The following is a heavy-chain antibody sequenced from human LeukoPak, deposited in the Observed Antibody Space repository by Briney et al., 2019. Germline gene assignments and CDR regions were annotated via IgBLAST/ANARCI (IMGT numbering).Heavy chain of an antibody. Sequence: PGGSLRLSCAGSGYTFADHGMSWVRQAPGKGLEWVAGINRNGESTGYGDSVKGRFTISRDNAKNSLFLQMNSLRAEDTALYHCAKGDRNGWYFDYWGLGTLVTVSS. CDR3: AKGDRNGWYFDY. V-gene: IGHV3-20*01. CDR2: INRNGEST. D-gene: IGHD6-19*01. J-gene: IGHJ4*02. CDR1: GYTFADHG.